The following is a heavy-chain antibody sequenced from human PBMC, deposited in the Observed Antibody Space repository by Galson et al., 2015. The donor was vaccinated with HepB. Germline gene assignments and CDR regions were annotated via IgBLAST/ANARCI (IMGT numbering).Heavy chain of an antibody. Sequence: SVKVSCKASGGTFSSYAISWVRQAPGQGLEWMGGIIPIFGTANYAQKFQGRVTITADESTSTAYMELSSLRSEDTAVYYCASQGSSSGGYYYYMDVWGKGTTVTVSS. J-gene: IGHJ6*03. CDR3: ASQGSSSGGYYYYMDV. CDR2: IIPIFGTA. V-gene: IGHV1-69*13. CDR1: GGTFSSYA. D-gene: IGHD6-6*01.